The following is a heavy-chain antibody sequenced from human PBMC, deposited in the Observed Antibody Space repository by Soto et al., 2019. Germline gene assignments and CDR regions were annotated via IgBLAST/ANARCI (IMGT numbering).Heavy chain of an antibody. Sequence: DSVKVDCKASGYTFTSYDINWVRQATGQGLEWMGWMNPNSGNTGYAQKFQGRVTMTRNTSISTAYMELSSLRSEDTAVYYCARDLIDGVFAYWGQGTPVTVSS. CDR2: MNPNSGNT. CDR1: GYTFTSYD. J-gene: IGHJ4*02. CDR3: ARDLIDGVFAY. D-gene: IGHD3-3*01. V-gene: IGHV1-8*01.